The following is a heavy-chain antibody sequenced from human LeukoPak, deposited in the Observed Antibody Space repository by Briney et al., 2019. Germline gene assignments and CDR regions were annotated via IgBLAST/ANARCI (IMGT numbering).Heavy chain of an antibody. CDR3: AKEQGLRFLDSLDY. J-gene: IGHJ4*02. D-gene: IGHD3-3*01. Sequence: GGSLRLSCAVSGLTFYTYAMSWVRQAPGKGLEWVAFIRYDGSNKYYADSVKGRFTISRDNSKNTLYLQMNSLRAEDTAVYYCAKEQGLRFLDSLDYWGQGTLVTVSS. CDR2: IRYDGSNK. V-gene: IGHV3-30*02. CDR1: GLTFYTYA.